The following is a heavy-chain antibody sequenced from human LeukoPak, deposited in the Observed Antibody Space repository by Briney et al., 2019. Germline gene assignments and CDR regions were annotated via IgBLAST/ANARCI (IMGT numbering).Heavy chain of an antibody. J-gene: IGHJ4*02. D-gene: IGHD3-22*01. CDR2: INPNSGGT. V-gene: IGHV1-2*02. CDR1: GYTFTGYY. Sequence: SVKVSCKASGYTFTGYYMHWVRQAPGQGLEWMGWINPNSGGTNYAQKFQGRVTMTRDTSISTAYMELSRLRSDDTAVYYCAREGYYDSSGYYDYWGQGTLVTVSS. CDR3: AREGYYDSSGYYDY.